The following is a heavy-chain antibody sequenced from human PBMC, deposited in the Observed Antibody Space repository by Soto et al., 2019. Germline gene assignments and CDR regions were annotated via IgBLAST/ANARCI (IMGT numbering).Heavy chain of an antibody. J-gene: IGHJ4*02. CDR2: IYYSGST. CDR1: GGSISSGGYY. V-gene: IGHV4-31*03. Sequence: SETLSLTCTVSGGSISSGGYYWSWIRQHPGKGLEWIGYIYYSGSTYYNPSLKSRVTISVDTSKNQFSLKLSSVTAADTAVYYCARELGSYDILTGYQLSYYFDYWGQGTLVTV. D-gene: IGHD3-9*01. CDR3: ARELGSYDILTGYQLSYYFDY.